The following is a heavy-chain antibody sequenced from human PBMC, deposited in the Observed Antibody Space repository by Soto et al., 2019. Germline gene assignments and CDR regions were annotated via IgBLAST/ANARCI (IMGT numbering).Heavy chain of an antibody. Sequence: PSETLSLTWAVSGDFIRTYYCMWIRQPPGKGLESIGYLYYGRSANYNPSLKSRVTLSVDTSTNQCSLTLSSMTAADTAVYYCARLGAYYQSLDPWGPGTLVTVSS. CDR3: ARLGAYYQSLDP. V-gene: IGHV4-59*01. J-gene: IGHJ5*02. CDR1: GDFIRTYY. D-gene: IGHD2-21*01. CDR2: LYYGRSA.